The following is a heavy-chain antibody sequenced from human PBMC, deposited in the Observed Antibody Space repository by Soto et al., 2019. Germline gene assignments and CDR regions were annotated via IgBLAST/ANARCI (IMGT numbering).Heavy chain of an antibody. J-gene: IGHJ2*01. CDR3: FFFQDGDRKRDCHHVLGFLAQRPSDL. D-gene: IGHD2-21*02. V-gene: IGHV3-7*01. CDR2: IKQDGSGK. Sequence: KGLEWVANIKQDGSGKYYVDSVKGRFTISRDNAKNSLYLQMNSLRAEDTAVYYCFFFQDGDRKRDCHHVLGFLAQRPSDL.